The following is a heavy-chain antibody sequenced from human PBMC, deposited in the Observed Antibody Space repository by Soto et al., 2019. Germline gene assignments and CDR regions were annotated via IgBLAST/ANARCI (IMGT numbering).Heavy chain of an antibody. CDR2: TYYSGST. CDR1: GGSISSGGYY. V-gene: IGHV4-31*03. Sequence: SETLSLTCTVSGGSISSGGYYWSWIRQHPGKGLEWIGYTYYSGSTYYNPSLKSRVTISVDTSKNQFSLKLSSVTAADTAVYYCARGAAVVTHNWFDPWGQGTLVTVSS. D-gene: IGHD2-21*02. CDR3: ARGAAVVTHNWFDP. J-gene: IGHJ5*02.